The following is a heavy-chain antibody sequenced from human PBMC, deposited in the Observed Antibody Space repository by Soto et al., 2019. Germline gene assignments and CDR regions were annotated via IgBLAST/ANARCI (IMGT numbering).Heavy chain of an antibody. CDR2: IIPILGIA. V-gene: IGHV1-69*02. D-gene: IGHD4-17*01. J-gene: IGHJ4*02. CDR3: ARVSYGDAAFNY. Sequence: SVKVSCKASGDTFSSYTISWVRQAPGQGLEWMGRIIPILGIANYAQKFQGRVTITADKSTSTAYMELSSLRSEDTAVYYCARVSYGDAAFNYWGQGTLVTVSS. CDR1: GDTFSSYT.